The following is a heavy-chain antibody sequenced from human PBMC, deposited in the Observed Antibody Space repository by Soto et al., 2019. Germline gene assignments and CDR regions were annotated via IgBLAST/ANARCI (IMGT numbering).Heavy chain of an antibody. D-gene: IGHD5-12*01. CDR2: INAGNGNT. CDR3: ARWVEDGYNYQDY. V-gene: IGHV1-3*01. Sequence: QVQLVQSGAEVKKPGASVKVSCKASGYTFTSYAMHWVRQAPGQRLEWMGWINAGNGNTKYSQKFQGRVTITRDTSASTAYMELSSLRSEDTAVYYCARWVEDGYNYQDYWGQGTLVTVSS. J-gene: IGHJ4*02. CDR1: GYTFTSYA.